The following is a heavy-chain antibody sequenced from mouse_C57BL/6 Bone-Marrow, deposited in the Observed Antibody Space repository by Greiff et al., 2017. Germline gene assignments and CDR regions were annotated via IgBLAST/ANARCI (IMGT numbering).Heavy chain of an antibody. Sequence: EVQLQQSGLELVKPGASVKIPCKASGYTFTDYNMDWVKQSHGKSLEWIGDLNPNNGGTIYNQKFKGQANLTVDKSSSTAYMELRSLTSEDTAVYYCASRVYGYGDWYFDVWGTGTTVTVSS. J-gene: IGHJ1*03. CDR1: GYTFTDYN. CDR3: ASRVYGYGDWYFDV. CDR2: LNPNNGGT. V-gene: IGHV1-18*01. D-gene: IGHD2-2*01.